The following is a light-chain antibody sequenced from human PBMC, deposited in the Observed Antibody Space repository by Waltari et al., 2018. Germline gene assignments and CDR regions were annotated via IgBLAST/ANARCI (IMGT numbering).Light chain of an antibody. J-gene: IGLJ1*01. CDR3: CSFAASSTYV. CDR1: SSHVGGYHY. V-gene: IGLV2-23*02. Sequence: QSALTQPASVSGSPGQSITISCTGVSSHVGGYHYVSWYQQYPGKAPKLMVYEVTKRPSWVSNRFSFSKSGNTASLTSTGLQAEDEADYYCCSFAASSTYVVGTGTKVTHL. CDR2: EVT.